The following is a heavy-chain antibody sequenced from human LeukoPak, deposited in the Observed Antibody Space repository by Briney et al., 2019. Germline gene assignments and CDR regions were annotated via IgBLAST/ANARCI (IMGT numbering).Heavy chain of an antibody. V-gene: IGHV3-30-3*01. CDR1: GLTFSSYS. Sequence: GGSLRLSCAASGLTFSSYSMHWARQAPGKGLEWVAVISYDGTNKYYADSVKGRFTISRDNSKNTLYLQMNSLRDEDTAVYYCARGSDFVWGSYRPYFDYWGQGTLVTVSS. D-gene: IGHD3-16*02. J-gene: IGHJ4*02. CDR3: ARGSDFVWGSYRPYFDY. CDR2: ISYDGTNK.